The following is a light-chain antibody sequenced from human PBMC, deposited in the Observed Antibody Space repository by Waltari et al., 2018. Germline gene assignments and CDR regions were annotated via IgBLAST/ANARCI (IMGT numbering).Light chain of an antibody. CDR2: RNN. J-gene: IGLJ2*01. V-gene: IGLV1-47*01. CDR1: SSNIGTNY. CDR3: AAWDDSLSGPV. Sequence: QSVLTQPPSASGNPGQRVTISCSGSSSNIGTNYVYWYQQLPGTAPKLLIYRNNQRPSGVPDRFSGSKSGTSASLTISGLRSEDEADYYCAAWDDSLSGPVFGGGAKLTVL.